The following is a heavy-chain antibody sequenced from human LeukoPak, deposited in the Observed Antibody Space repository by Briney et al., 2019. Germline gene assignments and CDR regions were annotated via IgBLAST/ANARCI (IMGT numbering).Heavy chain of an antibody. J-gene: IGHJ4*02. V-gene: IGHV3-15*01. D-gene: IGHD3-22*01. Sequence: GGSLRLSCAASGFTATSRFTFTKAWMSWVRQAPGKGLEWVGRIKSQIDGGTANYSAPVKGRFTISRDDSSNTLYLQMDSLKTEDTAVYYCTTDEGLLLPVYWGQGTLVTVSS. CDR3: TTDEGLLLPVY. CDR2: IKSQIDGGTA. CDR1: GFTATSRFTFTKAW.